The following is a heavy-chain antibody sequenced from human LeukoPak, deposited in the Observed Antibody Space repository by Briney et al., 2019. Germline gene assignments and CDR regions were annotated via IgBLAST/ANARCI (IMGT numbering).Heavy chain of an antibody. V-gene: IGHV3-21*01. D-gene: IGHD2-15*01. CDR2: ISSSSSYI. CDR3: ARTVVVAASFDY. Sequence: GGSLRLSCAASGFTVSSYSMNWVRQAPGKGLEWVSSISSSSSYIYYADSVKGRFTISRDNAKNSLYLQMNSLRAEDTAVYYCARTVVVAASFDYRGQGTLVTVSS. CDR1: GFTVSSYS. J-gene: IGHJ4*02.